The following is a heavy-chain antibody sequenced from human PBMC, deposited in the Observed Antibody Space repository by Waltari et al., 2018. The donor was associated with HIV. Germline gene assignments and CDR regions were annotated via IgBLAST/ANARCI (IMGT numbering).Heavy chain of an antibody. D-gene: IGHD1-26*01. Sequence: QVQLQQWGAGLLKPSETLSLTCAVYGGSFSGYYWSWIRQPPGKGLEWIGEINHSGSTNYSPSLKSRVTISVDTSKNQFSLKLSSVTAADTAVYYCARDNEDRVSGSYDYWGQGTLVTVSS. CDR3: ARDNEDRVSGSYDY. CDR2: INHSGST. V-gene: IGHV4-34*01. CDR1: GGSFSGYY. J-gene: IGHJ4*02.